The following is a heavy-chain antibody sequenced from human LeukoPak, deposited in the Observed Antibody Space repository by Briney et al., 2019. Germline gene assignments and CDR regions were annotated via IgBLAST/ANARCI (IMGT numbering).Heavy chain of an antibody. J-gene: IGHJ4*02. Sequence: PGGSLRLSCAASGFTVSSNYMSWVRQAPGKGLEWVSVIYSGGSTYYADSVKGRFTISRDNSKNTLYLQMNSLRAEDTALYHCARMYYDILTGYYLFDYWGQGTLVTVSS. CDR1: GFTVSSNY. CDR2: IYSGGST. CDR3: ARMYYDILTGYYLFDY. V-gene: IGHV3-53*01. D-gene: IGHD3-9*01.